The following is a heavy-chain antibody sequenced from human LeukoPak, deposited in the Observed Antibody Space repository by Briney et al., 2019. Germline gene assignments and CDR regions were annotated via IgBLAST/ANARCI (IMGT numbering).Heavy chain of an antibody. CDR2: LSGSGGTT. V-gene: IGHV3-23*01. Sequence: GSLRLSCAASGFTFSSYGMSWVRQAPGKGLEWVSALSGSGGTTYYADSVKGRFTISRDNSKNTLYLQMNSLRAEDTAVYYCARPSMYYDILLAFDIWGQGTMVTVSS. CDR3: ARPSMYYDILLAFDI. J-gene: IGHJ3*02. CDR1: GFTFSSYG. D-gene: IGHD3-9*01.